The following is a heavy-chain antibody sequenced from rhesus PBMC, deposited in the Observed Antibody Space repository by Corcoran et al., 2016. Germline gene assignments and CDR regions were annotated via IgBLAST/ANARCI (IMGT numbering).Heavy chain of an antibody. CDR3: ARDRITIFGVVTKGSVFDF. Sequence: QVQLQESGPGLVKPSETLSLTCAVPGGSISSGYYYWSWLRQPPGKGLEWIGNITYNGTTSYNPSLKSRVTISGDTSKNQFSLKLSSVTAADTAVYYCARDRITIFGVVTKGSVFDFWGQGLRVTVSS. CDR2: ITYNGTT. J-gene: IGHJ3*01. D-gene: IGHD3-3*01. V-gene: IGHV4-122*02. CDR1: GGSISSGYYY.